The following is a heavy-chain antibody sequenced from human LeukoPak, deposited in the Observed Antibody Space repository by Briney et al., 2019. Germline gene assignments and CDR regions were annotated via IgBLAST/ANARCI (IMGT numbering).Heavy chain of an antibody. J-gene: IGHJ4*02. CDR1: GFTFSSYA. CDR2: ISGSGDST. Sequence: GGSLRLSCAASGFTFSSYAMSRVRQAPGKGLEWVSAISGSGDSTYYVDSVKGRFNISRDNSKNTLYLQMNSLRAEDTAVYYCARDYSSSWYTQRLDYWGQGTLVTVSS. V-gene: IGHV3-23*01. CDR3: ARDYSSSWYTQRLDY. D-gene: IGHD6-13*01.